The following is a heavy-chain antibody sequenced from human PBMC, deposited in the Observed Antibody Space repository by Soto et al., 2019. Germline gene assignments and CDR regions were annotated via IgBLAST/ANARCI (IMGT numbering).Heavy chain of an antibody. Sequence: GESLKISCKGSGYSFPNYWISWVRQMPGKDLEWVGRIDPADSYTRYSPSFQGHVTFSADKSLSTTYLQCTSLKASDTALYYCARTRSFTLGFFYDGLDVWGHRKPVTVSS. CDR3: ARTRSFTLGFFYDGLDV. CDR1: GYSFPNYW. J-gene: IGHJ6*02. CDR2: IDPADSYT. D-gene: IGHD6-6*01. V-gene: IGHV5-51*01.